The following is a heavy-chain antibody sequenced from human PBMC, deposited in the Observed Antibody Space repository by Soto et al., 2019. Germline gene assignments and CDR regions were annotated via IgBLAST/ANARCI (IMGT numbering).Heavy chain of an antibody. CDR2: MQPSSGRT. J-gene: IGHJ4*02. V-gene: IGHV1-8*01. CDR1: GYSFTGLD. Sequence: GASVKVSCKASGYSFTGLDINWVRQTTGQGLEWMGWMQPSSGRTGYAQKFQGRVTMTRDTSINTAYMELSSLTSDDTAFYYCARGVTEGVDYWGQGTLVTVSS. CDR3: ARGVTEGVDY. D-gene: IGHD1-26*01.